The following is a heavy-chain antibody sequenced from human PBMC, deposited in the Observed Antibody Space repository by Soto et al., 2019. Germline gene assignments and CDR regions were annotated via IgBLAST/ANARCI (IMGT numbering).Heavy chain of an antibody. CDR3: ARSLRNYYYGMDV. CDR2: XYXXDXXX. J-gene: IGHJ6*02. D-gene: IGHD4-17*01. V-gene: IGHV5-51*01. Sequence: VASQQISEKGPGYIFTSYWIVRVRQMPGKGLEXMGXXYXXDXXXXXSXXXQGQVTSSADKSISTAYLQWSSLKASETAMYYCARSLRNYYYGMDVWGQGTTVTVTS. CDR1: GYIFTSYW.